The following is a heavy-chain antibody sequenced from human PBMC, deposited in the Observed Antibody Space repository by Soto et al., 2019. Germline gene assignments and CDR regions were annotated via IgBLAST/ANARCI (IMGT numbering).Heavy chain of an antibody. D-gene: IGHD3-22*01. CDR3: ARGGSGYVWFNEF. CDR1: GGIFSSYA. Sequence: QEQLVQSGAEVKKPGSSVKVSCKASGGIFSSYAMSWVRQAPGQGLEWVGGIIPIFGTANYAQKFQGRVTITADESTNTAYMDLSILKSEDTAIYYCARGGSGYVWFNEFWGQGTLVTVSS. V-gene: IGHV1-69*01. J-gene: IGHJ4*02. CDR2: IIPIFGTA.